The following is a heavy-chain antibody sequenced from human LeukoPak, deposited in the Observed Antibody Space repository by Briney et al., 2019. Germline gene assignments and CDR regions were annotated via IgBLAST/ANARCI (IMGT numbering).Heavy chain of an antibody. CDR1: GFDFRDYY. Sequence: PGGSLRLSCAASGFDFRDYYMDWIRQAPGKGLEWVAYISNSGAIIYYAESVKGRFTISRDNAKNSLYLQMNSLRAEDTALYYCARDLAMAGRDLDYWGQGTLVTVSS. CDR2: ISNSGAII. CDR3: ARDLAMAGRDLDY. J-gene: IGHJ4*02. D-gene: IGHD6-19*01. V-gene: IGHV3-11*01.